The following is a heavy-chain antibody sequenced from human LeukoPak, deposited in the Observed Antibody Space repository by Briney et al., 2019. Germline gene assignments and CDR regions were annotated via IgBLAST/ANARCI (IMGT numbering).Heavy chain of an antibody. CDR2: IYYAGGDT. V-gene: IGHV3-23*01. Sequence: GGSLRLSCAASGFTFNSYAMSWVRQAPGKGPEWVSTIYYAGGDTYYADSVEGRFTVSRDNINNALHLQMDSLRVEDTAVYYCAKDRRLIELSYWFDPWGQGTLVTVSS. J-gene: IGHJ5*02. D-gene: IGHD2-21*01. CDR3: AKDRRLIELSYWFDP. CDR1: GFTFNSYA.